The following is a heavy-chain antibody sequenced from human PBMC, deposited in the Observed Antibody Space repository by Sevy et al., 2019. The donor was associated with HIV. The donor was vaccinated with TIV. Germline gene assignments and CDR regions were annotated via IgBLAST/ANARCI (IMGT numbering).Heavy chain of an antibody. Sequence: ASVKVSCKASGYTFTGYYMHWVRQAPGQGLEWMGWINPNSGGTNYAQKFQGRVTMTRDTSISTADMELSRLRSDDTAVYYCARALRGYCSSTSCRALDYWGQGTLVTVSS. CDR2: INPNSGGT. J-gene: IGHJ4*02. D-gene: IGHD2-2*01. V-gene: IGHV1-2*02. CDR1: GYTFTGYY. CDR3: ARALRGYCSSTSCRALDY.